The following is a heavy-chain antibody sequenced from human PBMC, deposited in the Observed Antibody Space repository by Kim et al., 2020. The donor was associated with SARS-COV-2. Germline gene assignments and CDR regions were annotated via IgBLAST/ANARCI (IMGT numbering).Heavy chain of an antibody. Sequence: SETLSLTCAVYGGSFSGYYWSWIRQPPGKGLEWVGEINHSGSTNFNPSLKSRVTISVDTSKNQFSLKLSPLTAADTAVYYCARGRGCSSSLGIYYYYYYMDVWGKGDTGTVS. CDR3: ARGRGCSSSLGIYYYYYYMDV. V-gene: IGHV4-34*01. CDR2: INHSGST. D-gene: IGHD6-6*01. CDR1: GGSFSGYY. J-gene: IGHJ6*03.